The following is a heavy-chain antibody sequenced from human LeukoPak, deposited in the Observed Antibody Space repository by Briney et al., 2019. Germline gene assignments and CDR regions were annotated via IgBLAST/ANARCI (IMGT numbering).Heavy chain of an antibody. CDR1: GFTFSSYW. D-gene: IGHD4-17*01. Sequence: GSLRLSCAASGFTFSSYWMSWVRQAPGKGLEWVANIKQDGSEKYYVDSVKGRFTISRDNAKNSLYLQMNSLRAEDTAVYYCARVVDHDYGDYYLDYWGQGTLVTVSS. V-gene: IGHV3-7*01. CDR2: IKQDGSEK. CDR3: ARVVDHDYGDYYLDY. J-gene: IGHJ4*02.